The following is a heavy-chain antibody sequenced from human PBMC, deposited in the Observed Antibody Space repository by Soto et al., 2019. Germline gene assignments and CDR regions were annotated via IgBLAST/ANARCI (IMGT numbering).Heavy chain of an antibody. Sequence: PGGSLRLSCAASGFTFSSYSMNWVRQAPGKGLEWVSSISSSSSYIYYADSVKGRFTISRDNAKNSLYLQMNSLRAGDTAVYYCARDPLTLLAMRGYYYYGMDVWGQGTTVTVSS. CDR3: ARDPLTLLAMRGYYYYGMDV. D-gene: IGHD2-2*01. V-gene: IGHV3-21*01. CDR1: GFTFSSYS. J-gene: IGHJ6*02. CDR2: ISSSSSYI.